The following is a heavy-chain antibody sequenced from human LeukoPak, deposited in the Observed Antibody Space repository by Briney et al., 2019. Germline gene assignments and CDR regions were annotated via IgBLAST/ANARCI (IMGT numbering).Heavy chain of an antibody. J-gene: IGHJ4*02. CDR3: ARDHFAGTYSNHY. D-gene: IGHD4-11*01. V-gene: IGHV1-2*06. Sequence: ASVKVSCKASGYTFTGYYIHWVRQAPGQGLEWMGRINPNSGGTSSAEKFQGRVTMTRDTSITTAYMELSRLTSDDTAVYYCARDHFAGTYSNHYWGQGALVTVSS. CDR1: GYTFTGYY. CDR2: INPNSGGT.